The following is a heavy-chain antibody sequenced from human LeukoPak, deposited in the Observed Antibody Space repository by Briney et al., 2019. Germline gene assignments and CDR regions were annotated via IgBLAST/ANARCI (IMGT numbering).Heavy chain of an antibody. CDR2: ISYDGSNK. J-gene: IGHJ5*02. V-gene: IGHV3-30-3*01. Sequence: GGSLRLSCAASGFTFSSYAMHWVRQAPGKGLEWVAVISYDGSNKYYADSVKGRFTISRDNSKNTLYLQMNSLRAEDTAVYYCARDVHSSSWYEDQDGWFDPWGQGTLVTVSS. CDR3: ARDVHSSSWYEDQDGWFDP. CDR1: GFTFSSYA. D-gene: IGHD6-13*01.